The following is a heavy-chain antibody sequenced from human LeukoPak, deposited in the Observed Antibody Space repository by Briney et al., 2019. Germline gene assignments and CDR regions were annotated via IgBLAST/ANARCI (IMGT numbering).Heavy chain of an antibody. CDR3: ARIKKGYMDV. V-gene: IGHV4-34*01. CDR1: GGSFSGYY. J-gene: IGHJ6*03. Sequence: SETLSLTCAVYGGSFSGYYWSWIRQPPGKGLEWIGEINHSGSTNYNPSLKSRVTISVDTSKNQFSLKLSSVTAADTAVYYCARIKKGYMDVWGKGTTVTVSS. CDR2: INHSGST.